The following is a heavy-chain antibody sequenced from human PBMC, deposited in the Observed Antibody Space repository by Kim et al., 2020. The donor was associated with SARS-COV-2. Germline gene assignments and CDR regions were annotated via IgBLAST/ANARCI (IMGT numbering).Heavy chain of an antibody. CDR1: GFTFSDYY. J-gene: IGHJ4*02. D-gene: IGHD1-7*01. CDR3: ARVKITGITELDY. Sequence: GGSLRLSCAASGFTFSDYYMSWIRQAPGKGLEWVSYISSGNSHTNYADSVKGRFTISRDNAKNSLYLQMNSLRAEDTAVYYCARVKITGITELDYWGQGTLVTVSS. V-gene: IGHV3-11*06. CDR2: ISSGNSHT.